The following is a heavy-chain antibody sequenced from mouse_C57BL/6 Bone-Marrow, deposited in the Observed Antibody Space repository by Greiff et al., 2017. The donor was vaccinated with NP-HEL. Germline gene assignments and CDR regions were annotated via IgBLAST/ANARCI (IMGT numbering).Heavy chain of an antibody. CDR1: GYTFTSYG. CDR3: ARASSGWRRDY. Sequence: VQLQQSGAELARPGASVKLSCKASGYTFTSYGISWVKQRTGQGLEWIGEIYPRSGNTYYNEKFKGKATLTADKSSSTAYMELRSLTSEVSAVYFCARASSGWRRDYWGQGTTLTVSS. D-gene: IGHD3-2*02. J-gene: IGHJ2*01. V-gene: IGHV1-81*01. CDR2: IYPRSGNT.